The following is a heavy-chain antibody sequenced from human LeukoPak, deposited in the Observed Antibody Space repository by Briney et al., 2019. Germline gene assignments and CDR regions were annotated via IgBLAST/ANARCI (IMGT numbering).Heavy chain of an antibody. V-gene: IGHV3-23*01. CDR2: ISPASNSI. CDR1: GFTFSSYA. CDR3: TKGSSDGYSYDY. D-gene: IGHD5-24*01. Sequence: QTGGSLRLSCAASGFTFSSYAMTWVRQAPGKRLEWVSAISPASNSIYYADSVKGRFTISRDNSYNTLHLQMNSLRNEDTAVYYCTKGSSDGYSYDYWGQGTLVTVSS. J-gene: IGHJ4*02.